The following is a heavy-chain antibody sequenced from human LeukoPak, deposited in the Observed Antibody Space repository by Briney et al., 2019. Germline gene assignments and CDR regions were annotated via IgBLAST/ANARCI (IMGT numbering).Heavy chain of an antibody. D-gene: IGHD3-10*01. V-gene: IGHV3-48*01. Sequence: QPGGSLRLSCAASGFTFRSYSMNWVRQAPGKGLEWVSYISSSSSTIYYADSVKGRFTISRDNAKNSLYLQMNSLRAEDTAVYYCARSPTYYYGSGSYYFDYWGQGTLVTVSS. CDR1: GFTFRSYS. J-gene: IGHJ4*02. CDR2: ISSSSSTI. CDR3: ARSPTYYYGSGSYYFDY.